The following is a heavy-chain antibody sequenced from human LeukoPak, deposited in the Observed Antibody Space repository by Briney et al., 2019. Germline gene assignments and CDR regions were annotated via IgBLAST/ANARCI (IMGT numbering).Heavy chain of an antibody. CDR1: GFTVSSNY. V-gene: IGHV3-53*01. CDR2: IYSGGST. Sequence: PGGSLRLSCAASGFTVSSNYMSWVRQAPGKGLEWVSVIYSGGSTYYADSVKGRFTISRDNSKNTLYLQMNSLRAEDTAVYYCARVRDSGYEYYFDYWGQGTLVTVSS. D-gene: IGHD5-12*01. J-gene: IGHJ4*02. CDR3: ARVRDSGYEYYFDY.